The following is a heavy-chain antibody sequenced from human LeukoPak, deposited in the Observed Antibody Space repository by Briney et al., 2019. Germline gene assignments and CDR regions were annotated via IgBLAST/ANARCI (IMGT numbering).Heavy chain of an antibody. J-gene: IGHJ4*02. V-gene: IGHV3-72*01. D-gene: IGHD2-8*01. CDR1: GFTFSDHY. CDR3: ARSMNGEGRRIIDFDY. Sequence: GGSLRLSCAASGFTFSDHYIDWVRQAPGKGLEWVARTRNKVKSYTKAYAASVTGRFTVSRDDSSNSVYLQMNSLKIEDTAVYYCARSMNGEGRRIIDFDYWGQGSLLTVSS. CDR2: TRNKVKSYTK.